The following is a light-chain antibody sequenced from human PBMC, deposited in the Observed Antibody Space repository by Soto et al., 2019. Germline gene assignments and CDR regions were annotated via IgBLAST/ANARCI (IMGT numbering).Light chain of an antibody. CDR1: SGHSSYA. J-gene: IGLJ2*01. CDR3: QTWNTGTHVV. V-gene: IGLV4-69*01. Sequence: QPVLTQSPSASASLGASVKLTCTLSSGHSSYAIAWHQQQPEKGPRYLMKLNSDGSHNKGDGIPDRFSGSSSGAERYLTISSLQSDAEADYYCQTWNTGTHVVFGGGTKLTVL. CDR2: LNSDGSH.